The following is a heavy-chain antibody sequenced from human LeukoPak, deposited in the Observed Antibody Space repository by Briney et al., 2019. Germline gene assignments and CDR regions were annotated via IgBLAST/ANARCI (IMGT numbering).Heavy chain of an antibody. CDR1: GFTFSSYA. CDR2: ISGGGGVT. Sequence: GGSLRLSCAASGFTFSSYAMSWVRQAPGKGLEWVSSISGGGGVTYYADSVKGRFTISRDNSKNTVYLQMNSLRAEDTAVYYCAKDPRVATIEIFDYWGQGTMVTVSS. V-gene: IGHV3-23*01. D-gene: IGHD5-12*01. J-gene: IGHJ4*02. CDR3: AKDPRVATIEIFDY.